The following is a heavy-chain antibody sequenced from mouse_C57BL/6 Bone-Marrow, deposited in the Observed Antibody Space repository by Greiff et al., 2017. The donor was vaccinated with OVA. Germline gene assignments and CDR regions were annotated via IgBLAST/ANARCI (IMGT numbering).Heavy chain of an antibody. J-gene: IGHJ2*01. V-gene: IGHV5-9-1*02. D-gene: IGHD2-3*01. CDR2: ISSGGDYI. CDR3: TRDDGYFPFDY. CDR1: GFTFSSYA. Sequence: EVKLMESGEGLVKPGGSLKLSCAASGFTFSSYAMSWVRQTPEKRLEWVAYISSGGDYIYYADTVKGRFTISRDNARNTLYLQMSSLKSEDTAMYYCTRDDGYFPFDYWGQGTTLTVSS.